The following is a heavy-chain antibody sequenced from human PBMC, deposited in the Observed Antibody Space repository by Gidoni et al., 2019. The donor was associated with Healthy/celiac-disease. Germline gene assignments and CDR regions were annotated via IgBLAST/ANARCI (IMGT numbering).Heavy chain of an antibody. V-gene: IGHV3-21*01. CDR2: ISSSSSYI. CDR1: GFTFSSYS. D-gene: IGHD2-2*01. CDR3: ARLGGDIVVVPAASDFDY. Sequence: EVQLVEYGGGLVKPGGSLRLSCAASGFTFSSYSMNGVRQAPGKGLEWVSSISSSSSYIYYADSVKGRFTISRDNAKNSLYLQMNSLRAEDTAVYYCARLGGDIVVVPAASDFDYWGQGTLVTVSS. J-gene: IGHJ4*02.